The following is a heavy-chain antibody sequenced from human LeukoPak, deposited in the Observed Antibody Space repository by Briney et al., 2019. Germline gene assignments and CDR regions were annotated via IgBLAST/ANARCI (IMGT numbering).Heavy chain of an antibody. D-gene: IGHD3-3*01. CDR3: ARGITIFGVVIKSSYYYYGMDV. J-gene: IGHJ6*02. CDR2: INHSGST. CDR1: GGSFSGYY. V-gene: IGHV4-34*01. Sequence: PSETLSLTCAVYGGSFSGYYWSWIRQPPGKGLEWIGEINHSGSTNYNPSLKSRVTISVDTSKTPSSLKLSSVTAADTAVYYCARGITIFGVVIKSSYYYYGMDVWGQGTTVTVSS.